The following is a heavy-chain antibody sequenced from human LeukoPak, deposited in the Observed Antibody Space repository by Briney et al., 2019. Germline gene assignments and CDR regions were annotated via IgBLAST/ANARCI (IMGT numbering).Heavy chain of an antibody. CDR1: GSGFSFTAYG. D-gene: IGHD3-16*02. J-gene: IGHJ4*02. CDR3: AKSREHVWGSYRPREDYFDY. V-gene: IGHV3-30*02. Sequence: PGGSLRLSCAASGSGFSFTAYGMHSLRHAPGKGLEWVALIRYDGSNKYYADSVKGRFTISRDNSENTLYLQMNSLRAEDTAMYCCAKSREHVWGSYRPREDYFDYWGQGTLVTVSS. CDR2: IRYDGSNK.